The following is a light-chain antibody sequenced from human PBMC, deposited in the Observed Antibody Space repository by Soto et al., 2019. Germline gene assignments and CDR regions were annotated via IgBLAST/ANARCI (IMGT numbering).Light chain of an antibody. Sequence: EIVLTQSPATLSLSPGERATLSCRASQSVSSYLAWYQQKPGQAPRLLIYDASNRATGIPARFSGSGSGTDFTLTISSLEPEDFAVYYCQHRAKWPLTFGGGTTVEIK. CDR1: QSVSSY. V-gene: IGKV3-11*01. J-gene: IGKJ4*01. CDR2: DAS. CDR3: QHRAKWPLT.